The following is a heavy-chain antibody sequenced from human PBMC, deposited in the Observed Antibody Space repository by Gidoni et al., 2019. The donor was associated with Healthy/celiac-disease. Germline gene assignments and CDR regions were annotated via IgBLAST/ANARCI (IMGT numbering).Heavy chain of an antibody. D-gene: IGHD1-26*01. CDR1: GYTCTSHG. J-gene: IGHJ4*02. Sequence: QVQLVQSGAEVKKPGASVKGSCKASGYTCTSHGISGVRQAPGQGLEWMGWISAYHGNTPYAQQLLGIVTMTTATSTSTASMGLRSLRSDDTAVHSCARDPFYRGVGGATSTDYWGQGTLVTVSS. CDR2: ISAYHGNT. V-gene: IGHV1-18*01. CDR3: ARDPFYRGVGGATSTDY.